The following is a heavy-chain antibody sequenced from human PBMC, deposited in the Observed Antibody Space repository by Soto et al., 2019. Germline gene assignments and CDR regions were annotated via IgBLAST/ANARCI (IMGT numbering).Heavy chain of an antibody. CDR2: LNYGGTT. CDR1: GASMTSSIYY. Sequence: SETLSLTCSVSGASMTSSIYYWAWIRQAPGKGLEWIGSLNYGGTTYHSPSLEGRVTMSVGTSKEEFSLNVISVTAADTAIYYCARQSYFDGAGYYLGWFDPWGQGTLVTVSS. CDR3: ARQSYFDGAGYYLGWFDP. D-gene: IGHD3-22*01. V-gene: IGHV4-39*01. J-gene: IGHJ5*02.